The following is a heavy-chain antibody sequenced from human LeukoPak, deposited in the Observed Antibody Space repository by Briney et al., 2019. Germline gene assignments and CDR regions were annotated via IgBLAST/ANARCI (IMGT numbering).Heavy chain of an antibody. Sequence: PSETLSLTCTVSGGSISSYYWSWIRQPPGKGLEWIGRIYTSGSTNYNPSLKSRVTMSVDTSKNQFSLKLSSVTAADTAVYYCARDYSGSYSDPYYFDYWGQGTLVTVSS. CDR1: GGSISSYY. J-gene: IGHJ4*02. V-gene: IGHV4-4*07. D-gene: IGHD1-26*01. CDR2: IYTSGST. CDR3: ARDYSGSYSDPYYFDY.